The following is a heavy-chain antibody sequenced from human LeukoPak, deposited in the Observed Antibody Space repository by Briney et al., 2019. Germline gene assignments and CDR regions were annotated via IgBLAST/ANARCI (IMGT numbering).Heavy chain of an antibody. J-gene: IGHJ4*02. D-gene: IGHD6-19*01. Sequence: SETLSLTCTVSGDSMRSYFWSWIRQPPGKGLEWIGDIFYSGSTNYNPSLKSRVTISVDTSKNQFSLKLSSVTAADTAVYYCARAHSIAVAADTLDYWGQGTLVTVSS. CDR3: ARAHSIAVAADTLDY. CDR1: GDSMRSYF. CDR2: IFYSGST. V-gene: IGHV4-59*01.